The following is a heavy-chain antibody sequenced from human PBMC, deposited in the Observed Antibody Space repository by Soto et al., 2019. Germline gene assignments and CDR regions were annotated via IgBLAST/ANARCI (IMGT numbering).Heavy chain of an antibody. D-gene: IGHD2-21*02. CDR1: GYTFTSYA. CDR3: ARSFGVVTALDY. Sequence: QVQLVQSGAEEKKPGASVKVSCKASGYTFTSYAMHWVRQAPGQRLEWMGWINAGNGNTKYSQKFQGRVTITRDTAASTAYMELSSLRPEDTAVYYCARSFGVVTALDYWGQGTLVTVSS. J-gene: IGHJ4*02. CDR2: INAGNGNT. V-gene: IGHV1-3*05.